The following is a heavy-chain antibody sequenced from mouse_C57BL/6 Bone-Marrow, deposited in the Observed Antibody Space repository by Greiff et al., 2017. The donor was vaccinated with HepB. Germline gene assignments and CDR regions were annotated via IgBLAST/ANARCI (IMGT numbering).Heavy chain of an antibody. D-gene: IGHD2-1*01. CDR3: ALYGNYVSYAMDY. CDR2: INPSSGYT. J-gene: IGHJ4*01. Sequence: QVQLQQSGAELAKPGASVKLSRKASGYTFTSYWMHWVKQRPGQGLEWIGYINPSSGYTKYNQKFKDKATLTADKSSSTAYMQLSSLTYEDSAVYYCALYGNYVSYAMDYWGQGTSVTVSS. V-gene: IGHV1-7*01. CDR1: GYTFTSYW.